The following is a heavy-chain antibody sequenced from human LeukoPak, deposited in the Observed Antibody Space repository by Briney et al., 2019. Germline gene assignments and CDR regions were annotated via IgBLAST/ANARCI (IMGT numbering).Heavy chain of an antibody. Sequence: PGGSLLLSCSASRFSFISNDVSGARPGPGKGLEWVSIIYNGGGTYYSDSVKGRFTISRDNSKNTLYLQMNSLRVEDTAIYYCARSHSTSWYWYDYWGQGTMVTVSS. CDR1: RFSFISND. CDR3: ARSHSTSWYWYDY. J-gene: IGHJ4*02. V-gene: IGHV3-53*01. CDR2: IYNGGGT. D-gene: IGHD6-13*01.